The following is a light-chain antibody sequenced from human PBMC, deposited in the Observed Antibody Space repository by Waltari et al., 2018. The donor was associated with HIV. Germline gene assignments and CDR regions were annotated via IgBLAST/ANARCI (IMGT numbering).Light chain of an antibody. CDR2: KDS. J-gene: IGLJ3*02. V-gene: IGLV3-25*03. CDR3: ESAHSSLWV. Sequence: SYELPQPPSVSVSPGQTARITCSGDALPKKYAYWYQQKAGQAPVLVIYKDSERPSGIPERFSGSSSGTTVTLTISGVQAEDEADYYCESAHSSLWVFGGGTKLTVL. CDR1: ALPKKY.